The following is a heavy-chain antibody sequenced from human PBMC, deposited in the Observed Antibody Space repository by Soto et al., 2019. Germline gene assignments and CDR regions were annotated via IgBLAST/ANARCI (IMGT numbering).Heavy chain of an antibody. Sequence: GASVKVSCKASGGTFSSYAISWVRQAPGQGLEWMGGIIPIFGTANYAQKFQGRVTITADESTSTAYMELSSLRSEDTAVYYCASEYCSSTSCFLTKNYYYYYGMDVWGQGTTVTVSS. CDR1: GGTFSSYA. CDR2: IIPIFGTA. CDR3: ASEYCSSTSCFLTKNYYYYYGMDV. J-gene: IGHJ6*02. D-gene: IGHD2-2*01. V-gene: IGHV1-69*13.